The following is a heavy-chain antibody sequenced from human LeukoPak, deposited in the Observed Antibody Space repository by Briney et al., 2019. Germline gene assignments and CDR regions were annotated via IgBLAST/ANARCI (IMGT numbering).Heavy chain of an antibody. CDR1: GFTFSGSA. Sequence: GGSLRLSCAASGFTFSGSAMHWVRQASGKGLEWVGRIRSKANSYATAYAASVKGRFTISRDDSKNTAYLQMNSLKTEDTAVYYCTRWQESNHYGSGSPQHYGMDVWGQGTTVTVSS. V-gene: IGHV3-73*01. CDR2: IRSKANSYAT. CDR3: TRWQESNHYGSGSPQHYGMDV. J-gene: IGHJ6*02. D-gene: IGHD3-10*01.